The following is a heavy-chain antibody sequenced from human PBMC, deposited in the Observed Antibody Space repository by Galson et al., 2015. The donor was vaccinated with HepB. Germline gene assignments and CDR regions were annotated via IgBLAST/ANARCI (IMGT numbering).Heavy chain of an antibody. CDR2: ISYDGSNK. Sequence: SLRLSCAASGFTFSNYAMHWVRQAPGKGLEWVAVISYDGSNKYYADSVKGRFTISRDNSRNTLYLQMNSLRAEDTAVYYCARPHAGYNSGFFRFGMDVWGQWTTVTVSS. V-gene: IGHV3-30*04. D-gene: IGHD6-19*01. J-gene: IGHJ6*02. CDR3: ARPHAGYNSGFFRFGMDV. CDR1: GFTFSNYA.